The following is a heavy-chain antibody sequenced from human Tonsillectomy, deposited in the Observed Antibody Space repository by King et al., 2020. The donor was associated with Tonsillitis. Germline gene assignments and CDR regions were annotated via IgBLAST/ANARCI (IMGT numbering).Heavy chain of an antibody. D-gene: IGHD1-26*01. CDR3: AKAHSGSYWVGMDV. V-gene: IGHV3-9*01. CDR2: IYWSSGSI. J-gene: IGHJ6*02. Sequence: VQLVESGGGLVQPGRSLRLSCAASGFTFDDYAMHWVRQPPGKGLEWVSGIYWSSGSIGYADSVKGRFTISRDNAKNSLYLQMNSLRAGDTALYYCAKAHSGSYWVGMDVWGQGTTVTVSS. CDR1: GFTFDDYA.